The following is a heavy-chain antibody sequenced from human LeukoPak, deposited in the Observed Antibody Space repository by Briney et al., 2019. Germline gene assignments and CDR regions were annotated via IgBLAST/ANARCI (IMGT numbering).Heavy chain of an antibody. CDR1: GFIVNDHA. J-gene: IGHJ6*02. D-gene: IGHD3-16*02. CDR3: SKDISAGGLDV. V-gene: IGHV3-9*01. Sequence: GRSLRLSCVASGFIVNDHAMHWVRQTPGKGLEWVAGVFWNGVDKGYADSVKGRFTIFRDNAKNSMHLQMNSLRIEDTALYYCSKDISAGGLDVWGPGTPVTVSS. CDR2: VFWNGVDK.